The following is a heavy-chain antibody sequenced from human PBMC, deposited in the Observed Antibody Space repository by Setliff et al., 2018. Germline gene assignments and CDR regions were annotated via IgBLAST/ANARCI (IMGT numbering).Heavy chain of an antibody. Sequence: GASVKVSCKVSGYTLTELSRHWVRQAPGKGLEWMGGFDPEDGETIYAQKFQGRVTMTRDTSTSTVYMELSSLRSEDTAVYYCAISAIFGVVSPTPDAFDIWGQGTMVT. D-gene: IGHD3-3*01. CDR3: AISAIFGVVSPTPDAFDI. J-gene: IGHJ3*02. CDR2: FDPEDGET. V-gene: IGHV1-24*01. CDR1: GYTLTELS.